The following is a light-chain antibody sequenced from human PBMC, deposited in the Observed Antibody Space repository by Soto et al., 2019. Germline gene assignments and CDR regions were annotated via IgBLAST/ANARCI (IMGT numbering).Light chain of an antibody. J-gene: IGKJ1*01. CDR2: KVS. Sequence: DIRMTQAPSTLSASIGDRVTITCRASQSLNNWLAWFQQKPGKAPKVLISKVSNLESGVPSRFSGSGSGTEFTLTISSLQPDDFATYYCQQYNSDSWTFGQGTEVDIK. V-gene: IGKV1-5*03. CDR1: QSLNNW. CDR3: QQYNSDSWT.